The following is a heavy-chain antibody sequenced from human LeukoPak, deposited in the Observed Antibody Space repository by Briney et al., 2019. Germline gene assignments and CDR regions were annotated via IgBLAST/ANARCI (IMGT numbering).Heavy chain of an antibody. D-gene: IGHD5-18*01. Sequence: PSETLSLTCTVSGGSISSSSYYWGWIRQPPGKGLEWIGSIYYSGSTYYNPSLKSRITISVDTSKNQFSLKLSSVTAADTAVYYCARTIRTATSGRYYFDYWGQGTLVTASS. CDR1: GGSISSSSYY. J-gene: IGHJ4*02. V-gene: IGHV4-39*01. CDR3: ARTIRTATSGRYYFDY. CDR2: IYYSGST.